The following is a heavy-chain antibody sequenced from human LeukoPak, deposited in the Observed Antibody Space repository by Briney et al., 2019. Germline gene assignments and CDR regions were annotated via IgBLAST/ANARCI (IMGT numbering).Heavy chain of an antibody. J-gene: IGHJ3*01. CDR2: ISGSGRTI. CDR3: AKDLTGTYGFDF. Sequence: GGSLRLSCAATGLSVSSNFMSWFRQAPGKGLEWLSHISGSGRTIYYADSVKGRLTASRDTAKNSLYLQMNDLRAEDTAVYYCAKDLTGTYGFDFWGQGTMVTVSS. V-gene: IGHV3-48*04. D-gene: IGHD7-27*01. CDR1: GLSVSSNF.